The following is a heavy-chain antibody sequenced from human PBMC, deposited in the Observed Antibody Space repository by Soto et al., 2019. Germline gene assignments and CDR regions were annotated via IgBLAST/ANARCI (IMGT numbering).Heavy chain of an antibody. Sequence: PSETLSLTCTVSGGSVNTAPYHWSWIRQSPRNGLEWIGNIYYSGSTNYNPSFESRVAISLDTSKNQFSLRLTSLTAADTAVYFCARDYDSYYDTRCYYSYFDFWGQGTLVTVSS. J-gene: IGHJ4*02. CDR2: IYYSGST. CDR3: ARDYDSYYDTRCYYSYFDF. CDR1: GGSVNTAPYH. D-gene: IGHD3-22*01. V-gene: IGHV4-61*01.